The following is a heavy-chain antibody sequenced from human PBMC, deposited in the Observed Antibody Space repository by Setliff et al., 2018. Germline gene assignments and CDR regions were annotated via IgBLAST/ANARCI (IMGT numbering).Heavy chain of an antibody. CDR3: AREAKPFGNFDWLLPSGGY. Sequence: FTKYYVHWVRQAPGKELEYVSAISSDGSRTYYGDSVKGRFAISRDNSKNTLYLQMNSLRAEDTAVYYCAREAKPFGNFDWLLPSGGYWGQGTLVTVSS. CDR2: ISSDGSRT. V-gene: IGHV3-64*04. CDR1: FTKYY. J-gene: IGHJ4*02. D-gene: IGHD3-9*01.